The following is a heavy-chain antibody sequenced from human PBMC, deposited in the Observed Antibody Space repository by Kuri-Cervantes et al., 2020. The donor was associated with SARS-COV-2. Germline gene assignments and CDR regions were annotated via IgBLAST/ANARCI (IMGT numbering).Heavy chain of an antibody. D-gene: IGHD3-10*01. Sequence: SETLSLTCAVYGGSFSGYYWSWIRQPAGKGLEWIGEINHSGSTNYNPSLKSRVTISVDTSKNQFSLKLSSVTAADTAVYYCARTNRGRYYYYYGMDVWGQGTTVTVSS. CDR1: GGSFSGYY. J-gene: IGHJ6*02. CDR3: ARTNRGRYYYYYGMDV. CDR2: INHSGST. V-gene: IGHV4-34*01.